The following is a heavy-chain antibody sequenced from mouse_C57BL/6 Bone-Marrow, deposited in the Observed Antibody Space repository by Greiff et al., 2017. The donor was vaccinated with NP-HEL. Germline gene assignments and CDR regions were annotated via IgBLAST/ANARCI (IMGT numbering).Heavy chain of an antibody. Sequence: EVKLEESGGGLVKPGGSLKLSCAASGFTFSSYAMSWVRQTPEKRLEWVATISDGGSYTYYPDNVKGRFTISRDNAKNNLYLQMSHLKSEDTAMYYCARALPPDYWGQGTTLTVSS. CDR2: ISDGGSYT. CDR1: GFTFSSYA. J-gene: IGHJ2*01. CDR3: ARALPPDY. V-gene: IGHV5-4*03.